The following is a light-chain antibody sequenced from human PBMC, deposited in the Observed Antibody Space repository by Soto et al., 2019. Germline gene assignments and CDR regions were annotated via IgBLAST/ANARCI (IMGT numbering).Light chain of an antibody. CDR2: DVS. J-gene: IGLJ3*02. CDR1: SSDVGGYNY. Sequence: QSALTQPASVSGSPGQSITISCTGTSSDVGGYNYVSWYQLHPGKAPKLIIYDVSKRPSGVSNRFSGSKSGNTASLTISGLPADDEGDYYCSSYTSSTTLVFGGGTKLTVL. CDR3: SSYTSSTTLV. V-gene: IGLV2-14*01.